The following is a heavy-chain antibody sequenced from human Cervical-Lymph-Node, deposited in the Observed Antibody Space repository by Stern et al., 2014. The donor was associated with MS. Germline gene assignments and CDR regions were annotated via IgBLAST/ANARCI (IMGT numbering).Heavy chain of an antibody. J-gene: IGHJ1*01. CDR1: EFTFSIYG. Sequence: VQLVESGGGVVQPGRSLRLSCVASEFTFSIYGMNWVRQAPGKGLEWVAGVSYDESKKYYADSVKGRFTISRDNSKNTLYLQMNSLRTEDTAMYYCATAPMYFYTSGSYDFWGQGTLVTVSS. CDR2: VSYDESKK. V-gene: IGHV3-30*03. CDR3: ATAPMYFYTSGSYDF. D-gene: IGHD3-10*01.